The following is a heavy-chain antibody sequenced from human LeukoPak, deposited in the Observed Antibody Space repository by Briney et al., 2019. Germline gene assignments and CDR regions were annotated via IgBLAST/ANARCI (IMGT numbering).Heavy chain of an antibody. CDR1: GFTFSSYS. Sequence: GGSLRLSCAASGFTFSSYSMNWVRQAPGKGLEWVSSISSSSSYIYYADSVKGRFTISRDNAKNSLYLQMNSLRAEDTAVYYCXXGSSGSYYAPPYWGQGTLVTVSS. CDR2: ISSSSSYI. CDR3: XXGSSGSYYAPPY. D-gene: IGHD1-26*01. V-gene: IGHV3-21*01. J-gene: IGHJ4*02.